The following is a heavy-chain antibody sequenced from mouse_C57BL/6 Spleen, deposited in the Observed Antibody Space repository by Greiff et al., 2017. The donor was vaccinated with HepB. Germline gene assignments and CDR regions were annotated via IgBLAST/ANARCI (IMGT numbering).Heavy chain of an antibody. Sequence: EVKLMESGGGLVQPGGSMKLSCVASGFTFSNYWMNWVRQSPEKGLEWVAQIRLKSDNYATHYAESVKGRFTISRDDSKSSVYLQMNNLRAEDTGIYYCTGRGKPFDYWGQGTTLTVSS. CDR3: TGRGKPFDY. CDR2: IRLKSDNYAT. J-gene: IGHJ2*01. V-gene: IGHV6-3*01. CDR1: GFTFSNYW. D-gene: IGHD2-1*01.